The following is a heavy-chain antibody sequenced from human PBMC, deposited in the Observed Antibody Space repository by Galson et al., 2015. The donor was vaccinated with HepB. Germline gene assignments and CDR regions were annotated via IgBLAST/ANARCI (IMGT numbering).Heavy chain of an antibody. CDR2: ISDSGDST. V-gene: IGHV3-23*01. CDR1: GFTFSNYA. Sequence: SLRLSCAASGFTFSNYAMNWVRRAPGKGLEWVSLISDSGDSTNYADSVKGRFTISRDNSKNTVYLQVNSLRAEDTAVYYCARLECSTTSCYVGEGNWFDPWGQGTLVTVSS. J-gene: IGHJ5*02. D-gene: IGHD2-2*01. CDR3: ARLECSTTSCYVGEGNWFDP.